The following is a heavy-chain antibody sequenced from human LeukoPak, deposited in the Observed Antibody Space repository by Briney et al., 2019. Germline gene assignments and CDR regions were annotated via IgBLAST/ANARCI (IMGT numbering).Heavy chain of an antibody. Sequence: GGSLRLSCAASGFTFSSYSMNWARQAPGKGLGWVSYISSSSSTIYYADSVKGRFTISRDNAKNSLYLQMNSLRAEDTAVYYCAELGITMIGGVWGKGTTVTISS. V-gene: IGHV3-48*04. CDR3: AELGITMIGGV. D-gene: IGHD3-10*02. J-gene: IGHJ6*04. CDR2: ISSSSSTI. CDR1: GFTFSSYS.